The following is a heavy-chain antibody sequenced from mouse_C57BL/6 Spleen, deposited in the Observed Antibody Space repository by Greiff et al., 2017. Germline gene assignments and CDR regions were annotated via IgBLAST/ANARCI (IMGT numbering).Heavy chain of an antibody. CDR2: IYPGDGDT. D-gene: IGHD2-5*01. V-gene: IGHV1-82*01. Sequence: VKLMESGPELVKPGASVKISCKASGYAFSSSWMNWVKQRPGKGLEWIGRIYPGDGDTNYNGKFKGKATLTADKSSSTAYMQLSSLTSEDSAVYFCARSSSNYYAMDYWGQGTSVTVSS. J-gene: IGHJ4*01. CDR3: ARSSSNYYAMDY. CDR1: GYAFSSSW.